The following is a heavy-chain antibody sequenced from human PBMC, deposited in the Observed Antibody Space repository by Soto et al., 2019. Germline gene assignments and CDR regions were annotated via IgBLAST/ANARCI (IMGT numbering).Heavy chain of an antibody. J-gene: IGHJ6*02. CDR2: INTKFGDT. V-gene: IGHV1-2*02. CDR1: GYTFTAYY. CDR3: ARNMDYFYGPGSGNGHGV. D-gene: IGHD3-10*01. Sequence: QVQLVQSGAEVKEPGDSVRVSCEASGYTFTAYYIHWVRQVPGQGLERMGWINTKFGDTTYAQDFQGRVTMTRDMSISTVYRELSRLTSDDTAIYYCARNMDYFYGPGSGNGHGVWGQGTTVTVFS.